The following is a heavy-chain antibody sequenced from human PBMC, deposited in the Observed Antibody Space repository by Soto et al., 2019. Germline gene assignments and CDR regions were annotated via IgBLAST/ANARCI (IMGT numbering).Heavy chain of an antibody. D-gene: IGHD2-8*01. CDR3: VHHGGVPYYHDV. Sequence: QVQLRESGPGLVKPSGTLSLTCAVSGDFISRNNWWSWVRQPPGQTLEWLGELFYSGSTKYNPSLSSRVTISADQSNNVFSLRLTSVTAADTAMYYCVHHGGVPYYHDVWGQGVLVTVSS. V-gene: IGHV4-4*02. J-gene: IGHJ4*02. CDR1: GDFISRNNW. CDR2: LFYSGST.